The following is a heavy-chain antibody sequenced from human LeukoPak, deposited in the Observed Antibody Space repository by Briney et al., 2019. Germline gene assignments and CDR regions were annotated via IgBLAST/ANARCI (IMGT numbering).Heavy chain of an antibody. Sequence: GASVKVSCKASGYTFTGYYMHWVRQAPGQGLEWMGRINPNSGGTNYAQKFQGRVTMTRDTSISTAYMELSRLRSDDTAVYYCARGRPRCSGGSCYYIDYWGQGTLVTVSS. D-gene: IGHD2-15*01. J-gene: IGHJ4*02. CDR2: INPNSGGT. CDR1: GYTFTGYY. CDR3: ARGRPRCSGGSCYYIDY. V-gene: IGHV1-2*06.